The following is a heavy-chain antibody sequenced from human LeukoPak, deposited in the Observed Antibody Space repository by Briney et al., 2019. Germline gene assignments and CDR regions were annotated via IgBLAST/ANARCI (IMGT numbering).Heavy chain of an antibody. CDR3: AREKYYYGSGND. Sequence: SETLSLTCTVSGGSISSYYWSWIRQPPGKGLEWIGYIYYSGSTNYNPSFKSRVTISVDTSKNQFSLKLSSVTAADTAVYYCAREKYYYGSGNDWGQGTLVTVSS. CDR2: IYYSGST. V-gene: IGHV4-59*12. D-gene: IGHD3-10*01. CDR1: GGSISSYY. J-gene: IGHJ4*02.